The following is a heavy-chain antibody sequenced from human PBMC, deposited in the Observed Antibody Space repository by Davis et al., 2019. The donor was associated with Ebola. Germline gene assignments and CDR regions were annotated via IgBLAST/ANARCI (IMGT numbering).Heavy chain of an antibody. CDR1: GGSISSSSYY. CDR3: ARRRSYFDY. CDR2: IYYSGST. V-gene: IGHV4-39*01. Sequence: MPSETLSLTCTVSGGSISSSSYYWGWIRQPPGKGLEWIGSIYYSGSTYYNPSLKSRVTTSVDTSKNQFSLKLSSATAADTAVYYCARRRSYFDYWGQGTLVTVSS. D-gene: IGHD4-17*01. J-gene: IGHJ4*02.